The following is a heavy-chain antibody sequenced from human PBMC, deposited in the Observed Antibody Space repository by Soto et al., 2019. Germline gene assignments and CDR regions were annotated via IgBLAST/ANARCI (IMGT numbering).Heavy chain of an antibody. J-gene: IGHJ4*02. CDR1: GFTFSSYA. CDR3: AKGARVRGATPNVTFFDY. V-gene: IGHV3-23*01. D-gene: IGHD3-10*01. Sequence: PGGSLRLSCAASGFTFSSYAMSWVRQAPGKGLEWVSAISGSGGSTYYADSVKGRFTISRDNSKNTLYLQMNSLRAEDTAVYYCAKGARVRGATPNVTFFDYWGQGTLVTVSS. CDR2: ISGSGGST.